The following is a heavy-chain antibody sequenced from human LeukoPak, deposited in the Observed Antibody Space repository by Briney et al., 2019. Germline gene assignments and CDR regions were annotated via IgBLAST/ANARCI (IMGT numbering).Heavy chain of an antibody. CDR1: GFTFSSYS. CDR2: IRSSRSYI. V-gene: IGHV3-21*01. CDR3: ARDGGWPAYYYDSSGYSDAFDI. J-gene: IGHJ3*02. Sequence: PGGSLRLSCAASGFTFSSYSMNWVRQAPGKGLEWVSSIRSSRSYIYYADSVKGRFTISRDNAKNSLYLQMNSLRAEDTAVYYCARDGGWPAYYYDSSGYSDAFDIWGQGTMVTVSS. D-gene: IGHD3-22*01.